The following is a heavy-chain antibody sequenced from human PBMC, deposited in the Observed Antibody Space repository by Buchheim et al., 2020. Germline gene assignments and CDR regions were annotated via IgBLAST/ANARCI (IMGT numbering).Heavy chain of an antibody. Sequence: QVQLVESGGDVVQPGGSLRLSCAASGFSFTSYGVHWVRQAPGKGLEWVAVLWYNGNDKNYADFVKGRFTVSRDTSKNILYFQLNSLSVEDTAVYFCARDTDTGSHCTRLDPWGPGTL. CDR2: LWYNGNDK. CDR3: ARDTDTGSHCTRLDP. CDR1: GFSFTSYG. D-gene: IGHD3-10*01. J-gene: IGHJ5*02. V-gene: IGHV3-33*01.